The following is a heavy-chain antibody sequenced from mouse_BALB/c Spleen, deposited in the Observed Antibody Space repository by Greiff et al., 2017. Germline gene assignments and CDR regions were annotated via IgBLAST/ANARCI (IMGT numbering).Heavy chain of an antibody. D-gene: IGHD1-1*01. CDR2: ISSGGSYT. V-gene: IGHV5-9-4*01. J-gene: IGHJ3*01. CDR1: GFTFSSYA. CDR3: ARDRGTTVAARFAY. Sequence: DVKLVESGGGLVKPGGSLKLSCAASGFTFSSYAMSWVRQSPEKRLEWVAEISSGGSYTYYPDTVTGRFTISRDNAKNTLYLEMSSLRSEDTAMYYCARDRGTTVAARFAYWGQGTLVTVSA.